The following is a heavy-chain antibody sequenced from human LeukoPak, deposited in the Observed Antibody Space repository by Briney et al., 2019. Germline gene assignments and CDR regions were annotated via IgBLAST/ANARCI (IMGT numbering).Heavy chain of an antibody. Sequence: GGSLRLSCLTSGFTFSTNAMSWVRQAPGKGLEWISGISGSGASTYYADSVTGRYTISRDNSKNTLYLQMNSLRGDDTAVYYCAKDVGKWESLHFFDYWGQGTLVTVSS. V-gene: IGHV3-23*01. D-gene: IGHD1-26*01. CDR2: ISGSGAST. CDR1: GFTFSTNA. CDR3: AKDVGKWESLHFFDY. J-gene: IGHJ4*02.